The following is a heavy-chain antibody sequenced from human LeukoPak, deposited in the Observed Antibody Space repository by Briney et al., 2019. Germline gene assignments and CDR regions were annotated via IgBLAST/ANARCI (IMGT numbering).Heavy chain of an antibody. Sequence: GGSLRLSCAASGFSFSSYWMSWVRQAPGKGLEWVANIKQDGSQKHYVDSVKGRFTISRDNAKNSLYLQMNSLRVEDTAVYHCARDLCSSTCCYFDYWGQGILVTVSS. D-gene: IGHD2-2*01. V-gene: IGHV3-7*01. J-gene: IGHJ4*02. CDR3: ARDLCSSTCCYFDY. CDR2: IKQDGSQK. CDR1: GFSFSSYW.